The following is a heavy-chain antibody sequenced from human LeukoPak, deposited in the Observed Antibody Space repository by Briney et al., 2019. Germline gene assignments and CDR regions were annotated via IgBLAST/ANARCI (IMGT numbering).Heavy chain of an antibody. D-gene: IGHD1-26*01. V-gene: IGHV3-30*04. Sequence: PGGPLRLSCAASGFSNYAMHWVRQAPGKGLEGVAVISYDGSNKFYADSVKGRFTISRDSSKNMLYLQMNSLRVEDTAVYYCARDGSGSYSEYFDCWGQGTLVAVSS. CDR1: GFSNYA. CDR2: ISYDGSNK. CDR3: ARDGSGSYSEYFDC. J-gene: IGHJ4*02.